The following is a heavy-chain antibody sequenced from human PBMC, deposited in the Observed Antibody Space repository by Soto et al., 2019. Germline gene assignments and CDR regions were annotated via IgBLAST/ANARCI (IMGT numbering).Heavy chain of an antibody. D-gene: IGHD3-22*01. Sequence: EVQLLESGGGLVQPGGSLRLSCAASGFTFSSYAMSWVRQAPGKGLEWVSAISGSGGSTYYADSVKGRFTISRDNSKSTLYLQMNSLRAEDTAVYYCAKNDYYDSSGYYGLWGQGTLVTVSS. V-gene: IGHV3-23*01. J-gene: IGHJ4*02. CDR1: GFTFSSYA. CDR2: ISGSGGST. CDR3: AKNDYYDSSGYYGL.